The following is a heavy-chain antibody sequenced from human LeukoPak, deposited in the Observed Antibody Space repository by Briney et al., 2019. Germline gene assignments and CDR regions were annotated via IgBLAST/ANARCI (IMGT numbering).Heavy chain of an antibody. CDR3: LRYSAGNDY. V-gene: IGHV3-7*01. D-gene: IGHD6-13*01. Sequence: GGSLRLSCAAPGFTFTTNWMSWVRQAPGRGLGWGARINKNGSEKTYVDSVKGRFTISRANAKNSLYLQMNSLRAEDTPMYYCLRYSAGNDYWGQGTLVTVSS. J-gene: IGHJ4*02. CDR2: INKNGSEK. CDR1: GFTFTTNW.